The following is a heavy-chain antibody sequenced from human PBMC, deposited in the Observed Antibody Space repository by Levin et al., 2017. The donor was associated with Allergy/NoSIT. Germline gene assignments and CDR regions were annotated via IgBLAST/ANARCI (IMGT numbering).Heavy chain of an antibody. J-gene: IGHJ3*02. CDR1: GYSFTSYW. CDR2: IYPGDSDT. V-gene: IGHV5-51*01. D-gene: IGHD6-13*01. Sequence: ASVKVSCKGSGYSFTSYWIGWVRQMPGKGLEWMGIIYPGDSDTRYSPSFQGQVTISADKSISTAYLQWSSLKASDTAMYYCARRLGGIAAADAFDIWGQGTMVTVSS. CDR3: ARRLGGIAAADAFDI.